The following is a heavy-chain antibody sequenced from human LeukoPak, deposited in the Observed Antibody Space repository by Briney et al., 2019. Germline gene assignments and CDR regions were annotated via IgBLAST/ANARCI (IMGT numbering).Heavy chain of an antibody. Sequence: GGSLRLSCAASGFTFSTYSMNWVRQAPGKGLEWISYISSGSNTIYYADSVKGRFTISRDNARNSLFLQMNSLGAEDTAVYYCARRVGATYYFDWWGQGTLVTVSS. D-gene: IGHD1-26*01. CDR1: GFTFSTYS. V-gene: IGHV3-48*01. J-gene: IGHJ4*02. CDR2: ISSGSNTI. CDR3: ARRVGATYYFDW.